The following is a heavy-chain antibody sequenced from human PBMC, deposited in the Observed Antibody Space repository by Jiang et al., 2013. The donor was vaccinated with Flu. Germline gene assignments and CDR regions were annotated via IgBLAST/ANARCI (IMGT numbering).Heavy chain of an antibody. Sequence: GSGLVKPSQTLSVTCAISGDSVSSKSAAWNWIRQSPSRGLEWLGRTYYRSKWYNDYAVSVKSRIIINPDTSKNQFSLQLNSVTPEDTAVYYCARGEQLPEPWEGYDPWGQGTLVTVSS. CDR3: ARGEQLPEPWEGYDP. J-gene: IGHJ5*02. D-gene: IGHD1-14*01. CDR1: GDSVSSKSAA. V-gene: IGHV6-1*01. CDR2: TYYRSKWYN.